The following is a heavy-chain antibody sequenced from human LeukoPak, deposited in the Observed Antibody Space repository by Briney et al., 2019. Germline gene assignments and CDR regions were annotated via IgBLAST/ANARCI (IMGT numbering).Heavy chain of an antibody. V-gene: IGHV4-59*11. Sequence: SETLSLTCTVSGGSISSHYWSWIRQPPGKGLEWIGYIYYSGSTNYNPSLKSRVTISVDTSKNQFSLKLSSVTAADTAVYYCARETYTKHALDIWGQGTMVTVSS. D-gene: IGHD4-11*01. CDR2: IYYSGST. J-gene: IGHJ3*02. CDR1: GGSISSHY. CDR3: ARETYTKHALDI.